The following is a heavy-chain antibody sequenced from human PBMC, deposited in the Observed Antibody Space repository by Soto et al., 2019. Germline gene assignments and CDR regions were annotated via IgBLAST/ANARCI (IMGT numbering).Heavy chain of an antibody. V-gene: IGHV3-9*01. CDR3: TKGGYDLIYYVGMDV. CDR2: ISSDGDTI. D-gene: IGHD5-12*01. CDR1: GSTFHEYA. J-gene: IGHJ6*02. Sequence: EVQLIESGGGWVQPGTSLRVSCAASGSTFHEYAMHWVRQAPGKGLEWGAGISSDGDTIAYADSVQGRFTVFRDNAKNSLYLQMNSLRAEDTALYYCTKGGYDLIYYVGMDVWGQGTTVTVSS.